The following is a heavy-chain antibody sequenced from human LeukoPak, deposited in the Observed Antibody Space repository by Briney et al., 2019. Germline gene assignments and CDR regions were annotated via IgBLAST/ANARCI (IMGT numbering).Heavy chain of an antibody. Sequence: GGSLRLSCAASGFTFSSYAMSWVRQAPGKGLEWVSAISGSGGSTYYADSVKGRFTISRDNSKNTLYLQMNSLRAEDTAVYYCAKGLSVLRYFDWDDYWGQGTLVTVSS. CDR1: GFTFSSYA. CDR3: AKGLSVLRYFDWDDY. D-gene: IGHD3-9*01. CDR2: ISGSGGST. J-gene: IGHJ4*02. V-gene: IGHV3-23*01.